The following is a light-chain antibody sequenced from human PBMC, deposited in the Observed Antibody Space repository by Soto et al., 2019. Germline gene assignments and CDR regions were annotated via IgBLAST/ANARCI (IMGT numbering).Light chain of an antibody. CDR2: DVY. V-gene: IGLV2-14*03. Sequence: QSALTQPASVSGSPGQSITISCTRISSDVGGYNYVSWYQQHPGKAPKLMIYDVYNRPSEVSNRFSGSKSGNTASLSISGLQAEDEADYYCTSHTTTSTLFGGGTKVTVL. CDR3: TSHTTTSTL. CDR1: SSDVGGYNY. J-gene: IGLJ3*02.